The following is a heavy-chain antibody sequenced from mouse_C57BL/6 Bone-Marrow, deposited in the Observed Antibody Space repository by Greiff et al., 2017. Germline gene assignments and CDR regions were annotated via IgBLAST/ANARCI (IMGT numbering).Heavy chain of an antibody. D-gene: IGHD1-1*01. CDR2: ISDGGSYT. CDR3: ARDSHSCGSSPYYAMDY. V-gene: IGHV5-4*01. Sequence: EVKLVESGGGLVKPGGSLKLSCAASGFTFSSYAMSWVRQTPEKRLEWVATISDGGSYTYYPDNVKGRFTISRDNAKNNLYLQMSHLKSEDTAMYYCARDSHSCGSSPYYAMDYWGQGTSVTVSS. CDR1: GFTFSSYA. J-gene: IGHJ4*01.